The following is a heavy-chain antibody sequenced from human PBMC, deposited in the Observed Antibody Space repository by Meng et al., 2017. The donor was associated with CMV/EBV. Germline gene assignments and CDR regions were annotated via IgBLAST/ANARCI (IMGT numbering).Heavy chain of an antibody. V-gene: IGHV3-43*01. J-gene: IGHJ6*02. CDR2: ISWDGGST. Sequence: GGSLRLSCAASGFTFDDYTMHWVRQAPGKGLEWVSLISWDGGSTYYADSVKGRFTISRDNSKNSLYLQMNSLRTEDTALYYCAKDMRNPRGYYYGMDVWGQGTTVTVSS. CDR1: GFTFDDYT. CDR3: AKDMRNPRGYYYGMDV.